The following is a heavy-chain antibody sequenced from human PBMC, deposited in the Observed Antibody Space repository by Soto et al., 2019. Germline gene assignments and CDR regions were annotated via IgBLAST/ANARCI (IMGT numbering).Heavy chain of an antibody. D-gene: IGHD3-22*01. CDR3: ARDSEGIYYDSSGYANNWFDP. Sequence: SQTLSLTCAISGDSVSSNSAAWNWIRQSPSRGLEWLGRTYYRSKWYNDYAVSVKSRITINPDTSKNQFSLQLNSVTPEDTAVYYCARDSEGIYYDSSGYANNWFDPWGQGTLVTVSS. J-gene: IGHJ5*02. CDR2: TYYRSKWYN. V-gene: IGHV6-1*01. CDR1: GDSVSSNSAA.